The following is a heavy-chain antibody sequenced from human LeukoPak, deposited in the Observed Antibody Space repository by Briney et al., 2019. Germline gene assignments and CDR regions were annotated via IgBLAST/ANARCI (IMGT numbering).Heavy chain of an antibody. J-gene: IGHJ4*02. V-gene: IGHV3-21*01. D-gene: IGHD4-17*01. Sequence: PGGSLRLSCAASGFTFSSYSMNWVRQAPGKGLEGVSSISSSSSYIYYADSVKGRFTISRDNAKNSLYLQMNSLRAEDTAVYYCARVGTTVTSPPDYWGQGTLVTVSS. CDR2: ISSSSSYI. CDR3: ARVGTTVTSPPDY. CDR1: GFTFSSYS.